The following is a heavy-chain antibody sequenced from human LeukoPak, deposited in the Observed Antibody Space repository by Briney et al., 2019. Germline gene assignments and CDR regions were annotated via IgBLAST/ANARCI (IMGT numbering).Heavy chain of an antibody. D-gene: IGHD6-13*01. Sequence: GGSLRLSCAASGFTFSSYGMHWVRQAPGKGLEWVAFIRYDGSNKYYADSVKGRFTISRDNSKNTLYLQMNSLRAEDTAVYYCAKEIQRALGYSSSWFIRPEFDIWGQGTMVTVSS. CDR1: GFTFSSYG. CDR3: AKEIQRALGYSSSWFIRPEFDI. V-gene: IGHV3-30*02. CDR2: IRYDGSNK. J-gene: IGHJ3*02.